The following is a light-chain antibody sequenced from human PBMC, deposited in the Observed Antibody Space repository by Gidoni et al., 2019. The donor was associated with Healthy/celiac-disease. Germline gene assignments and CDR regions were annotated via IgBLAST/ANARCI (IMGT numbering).Light chain of an antibody. CDR1: SSNIGSNY. CDR2: SNN. CDR3: AAWDDSLKV. J-gene: IGLJ3*02. V-gene: IGLV1-47*02. Sequence: QSVLTQPPSASGTPGQRVTISCSGSSSNIGSNYVYWYQQPPGTAPKLLIYSNNQRPSGVPDRFSGSKSGTSASLAISGLRSEDEADYYCAAWDDSLKVFGGGTKLTVL.